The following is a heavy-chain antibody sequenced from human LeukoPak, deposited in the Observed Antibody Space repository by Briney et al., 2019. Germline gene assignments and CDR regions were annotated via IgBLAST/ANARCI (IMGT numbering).Heavy chain of an antibody. CDR2: IYTSGST. CDR1: GGSISSYY. V-gene: IGHV4-4*07. CDR3: AREYYYDSSGLFDY. D-gene: IGHD3-22*01. J-gene: IGHJ4*01. Sequence: SETLSLTCTVSGGSISSYYWSWIRQPAGKGLEWIGRIYTSGSTNYNPSLKSRVTMSVDTSKSQFSLKLSSVTAADTAVYYCAREYYYDSSGLFDYWGHGTLVTVSS.